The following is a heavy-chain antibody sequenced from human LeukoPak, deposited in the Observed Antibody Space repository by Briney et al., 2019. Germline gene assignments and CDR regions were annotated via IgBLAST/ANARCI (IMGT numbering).Heavy chain of an antibody. CDR2: ISSSSSYI. CDR3: ARVLSGRGSLYDYYYMDV. CDR1: GFTFSSYT. J-gene: IGHJ6*03. V-gene: IGHV3-21*04. Sequence: GGSLRLSCAASGFTFSSYTMNWVRQAPGKGLEWVSSISSSSSYIYYADSVKGRFTISRDISKNTLYLQMNSLRAEDTAVYYCARVLSGRGSLYDYYYMDVWGKGTTVTISS. D-gene: IGHD3-10*01.